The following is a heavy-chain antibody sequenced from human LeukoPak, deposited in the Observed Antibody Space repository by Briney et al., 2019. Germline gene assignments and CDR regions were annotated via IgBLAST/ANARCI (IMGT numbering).Heavy chain of an antibody. D-gene: IGHD3-16*01. CDR1: GDSISSYY. CDR3: ARYTEASVMGWLDYFDY. Sequence: SETLSLTCTVSGDSISSYYWSWIRQPPGKGLEWIGYIHYSGSTNQNPSLKSRVIISVDTSKNQFSLKLSSVTAADTAVYYCARYTEASVMGWLDYFDYWGQGTLVTVSS. J-gene: IGHJ4*02. V-gene: IGHV4-59*12. CDR2: IHYSGST.